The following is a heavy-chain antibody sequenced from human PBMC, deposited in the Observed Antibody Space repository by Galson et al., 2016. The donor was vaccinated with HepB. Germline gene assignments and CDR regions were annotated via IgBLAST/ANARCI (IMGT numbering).Heavy chain of an antibody. CDR3: ARHRGGSLSHPVKY. CDR1: GYSFSDYW. J-gene: IGHJ3*01. D-gene: IGHD3-10*01. V-gene: IGHV5-51*01. CDR2: IYPGDSDT. Sequence: QSGAEVEKPGESLKISCTGSGYSFSDYWIAWVRQVPGKGLEWMGIIYPGDSDTRYSPSFQGQVTISADKSLSTAYLQWSSLKASDSAVYFCARHRGGSLSHPVKYWGQGTLVIVSS.